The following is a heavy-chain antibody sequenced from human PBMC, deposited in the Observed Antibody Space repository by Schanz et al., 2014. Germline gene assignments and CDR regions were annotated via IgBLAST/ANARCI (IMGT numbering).Heavy chain of an antibody. CDR2: ISVYNHNK. D-gene: IGHD3-3*01. CDR3: ARDRRFFDRDDLYYFDS. Sequence: QIQLVQSGPEVKKPGATVKVSCKASGYIFINSGISWVRQAPGQGLEWMGWISVYNHNKEYDQKFQGRVTMTTDTSTSTAYMALTDLRSDDTAVYYSARDRRFFDRDDLYYFDSWGQGTLVTVSS. J-gene: IGHJ4*02. V-gene: IGHV1-18*01. CDR1: GYIFINSG.